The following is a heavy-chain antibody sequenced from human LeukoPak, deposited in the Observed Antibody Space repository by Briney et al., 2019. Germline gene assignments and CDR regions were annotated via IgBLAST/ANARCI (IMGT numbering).Heavy chain of an antibody. CDR1: GYTFTSYG. D-gene: IGHD6-19*01. CDR2: ISPNSGGT. Sequence: ASVKVSCKASGYTFTSYGISWVRQAPGQGLEWMGWISPNSGGTNSAQKFQGRVAMTRDTSISTAYMELYRLRFDDTAVYYCARAKGAVDHNWFDPWGQGTLVTVSS. J-gene: IGHJ5*02. V-gene: IGHV1-2*02. CDR3: ARAKGAVDHNWFDP.